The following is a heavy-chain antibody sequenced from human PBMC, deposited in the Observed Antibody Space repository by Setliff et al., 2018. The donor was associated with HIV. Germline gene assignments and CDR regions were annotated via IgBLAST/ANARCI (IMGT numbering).Heavy chain of an antibody. CDR2: IHYTGNT. CDR3: ARGIAAAGGYFDY. V-gene: IGHV4-39*07. Sequence: SETLSLTCSVSGAPVSSGRYYWGWIRQPPGKGLEWIATIHYTGNTYYNPSLKSRITISLDTSKNQFSLKLSSVTAADTAVYYCARGIAAAGGYFDYWGPGTLVTVSS. CDR1: GAPVSSGRYY. D-gene: IGHD6-13*01. J-gene: IGHJ4*02.